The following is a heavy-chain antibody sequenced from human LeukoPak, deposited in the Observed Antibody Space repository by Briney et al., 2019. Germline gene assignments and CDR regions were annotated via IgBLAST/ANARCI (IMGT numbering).Heavy chain of an antibody. CDR1: GGSFSGYY. CDR2: INHSGST. CDR3: VRGRRFGGKPLDY. Sequence: PSETLSLTCAVYGGSFSGYYWSWIRQPPGKGLEWIGEINHSGSTNYNPSLKSRVTISVGTSKNQFSLKLSSVTAADTAVYYCVRGRRFGGKPLDYWGQGTLVTVSS. D-gene: IGHD3-10*01. V-gene: IGHV4-34*01. J-gene: IGHJ4*02.